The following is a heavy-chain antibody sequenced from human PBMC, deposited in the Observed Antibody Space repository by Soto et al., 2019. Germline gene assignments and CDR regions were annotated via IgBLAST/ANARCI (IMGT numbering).Heavy chain of an antibody. J-gene: IGHJ5*02. D-gene: IGHD3-3*01. V-gene: IGHV1-46*01. CDR1: GYTFTSYY. CDR2: INPSGGST. CDR3: AREVLTIFGVVTEEGNWFDP. Sequence: ASVKVSCKASGYTFTSYYMHWVRQAPGQGLEWMGIINPSGGSTSYAQKFQGRVTMTRDTSTSTVYMELSSLRSEDTAVYYCAREVLTIFGVVTEEGNWFDPWGQGTLVTVSS.